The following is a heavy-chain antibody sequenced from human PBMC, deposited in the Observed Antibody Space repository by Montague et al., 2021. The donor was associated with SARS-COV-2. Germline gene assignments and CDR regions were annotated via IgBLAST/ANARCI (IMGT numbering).Heavy chain of an antibody. CDR3: ARGGVLMGNAFDI. CDR1: GGSISSNY. J-gene: IGHJ3*02. Sequence: SETLSLTCTVSGGSISSNYWSWIRQPPGKGLEWIGYIYYSGNTNXXHSLKRRVTISVDTSKNQFSLKLSSVTAADTAVDYCARGGVLMGNAFDIWGQGTMFTVAS. V-gene: IGHV4-59*01. D-gene: IGHD7-27*01. CDR2: IYYSGNT.